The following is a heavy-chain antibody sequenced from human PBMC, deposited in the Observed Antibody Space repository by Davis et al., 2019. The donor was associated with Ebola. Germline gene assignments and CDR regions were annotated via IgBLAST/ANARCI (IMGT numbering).Heavy chain of an antibody. CDR3: ARGPVNLNIWGSYRTYYFDY. V-gene: IGHV4-59*01. Sequence: PSETLSLTCTVSGGSISSYYWSWIRQPPGKGLKWIGYIYYSGSTNYNPSLKSRVTISVDTSKNQFSLKLSSVTAADTAVYYCARGPVNLNIWGSYRTYYFDYWGQGTLVTVSS. D-gene: IGHD3-16*02. J-gene: IGHJ4*02. CDR2: IYYSGST. CDR1: GGSISSYY.